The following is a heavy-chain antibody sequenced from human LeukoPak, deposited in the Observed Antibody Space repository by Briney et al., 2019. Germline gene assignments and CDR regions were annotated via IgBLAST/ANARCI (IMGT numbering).Heavy chain of an antibody. CDR2: INHSGST. Sequence: PSETLSLTCTVSGGSISSYYWSWIRQPPGKGLEWIGEINHSGSTNYNPSLKSRVTISVDTSKNQFSLKLSSVTAADTAVYYCARGYPDYDYVWGSYRMGYYFDYWGQGTLVTVSS. D-gene: IGHD3-16*02. J-gene: IGHJ4*02. CDR1: GGSISSYY. CDR3: ARGYPDYDYVWGSYRMGYYFDY. V-gene: IGHV4-34*01.